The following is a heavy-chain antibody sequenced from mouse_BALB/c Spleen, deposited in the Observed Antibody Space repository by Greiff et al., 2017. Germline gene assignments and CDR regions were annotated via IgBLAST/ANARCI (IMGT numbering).Heavy chain of an antibody. V-gene: IGHV5-6*01. J-gene: IGHJ2*01. D-gene: IGHD2-14*01. CDR1: GFTFSSYG. CDR3: ARHGDYRYGFDY. CDR2: ISSGGSYT. Sequence: EVQVVESGGDLVKPGGSLKLSCAASGFTFSSYGMSWVRQTPDKRLEWVATISSGGSYTYYPDSVKGRFTISRDNAKNTLYLQMSSLKSEDTAMYYCARHGDYRYGFDYWGQGTTLTVSS.